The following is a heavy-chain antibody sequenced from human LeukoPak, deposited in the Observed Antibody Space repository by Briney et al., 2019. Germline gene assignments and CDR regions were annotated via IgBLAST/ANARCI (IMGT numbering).Heavy chain of an antibody. V-gene: IGHV1-69*04. Sequence: GASVKVSCKASGYTFTSYGISWVRQAPGQGLEWMGRIIPILGIANYAQKFQGRVTITADKSTSTAYMELSSLRSEDTAVYYCARIGSSSWHNDYWGQGTLVTVSS. CDR1: GYTFTSYG. CDR3: ARIGSSSWHNDY. J-gene: IGHJ4*02. D-gene: IGHD6-13*01. CDR2: IIPILGIA.